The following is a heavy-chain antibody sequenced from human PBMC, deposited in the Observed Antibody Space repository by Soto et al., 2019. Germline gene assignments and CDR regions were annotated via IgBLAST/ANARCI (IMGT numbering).Heavy chain of an antibody. CDR2: ISYDGSNK. CDR1: GFTFSSYG. D-gene: IGHD6-19*01. Sequence: GGSLRLSCAASGFTFSSYGMHWVRQAPGKGLEWVAVISYDGSNKYYADSVKGRFTISRDNSKNTLYLQMNSLRAEDTAVYYCAKDSSGWYFDYWGQGTLVTVSS. J-gene: IGHJ4*02. CDR3: AKDSSGWYFDY. V-gene: IGHV3-30*18.